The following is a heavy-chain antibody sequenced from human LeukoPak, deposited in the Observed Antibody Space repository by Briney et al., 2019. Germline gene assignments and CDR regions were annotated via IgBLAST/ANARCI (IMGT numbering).Heavy chain of an antibody. CDR3: ASIYY. CDR2: INADGSTT. Sequence: PGGSLRLSCAASGFTFGDSWVHWGRRAPGKGLVWVSLINADGSTTTYADSVKGRFTISRDNSKNTLYLQMNSLRAEDTAVYYCASIYYWGQGTLVTVSS. V-gene: IGHV3-74*01. CDR1: GFTFGDSW. J-gene: IGHJ4*02.